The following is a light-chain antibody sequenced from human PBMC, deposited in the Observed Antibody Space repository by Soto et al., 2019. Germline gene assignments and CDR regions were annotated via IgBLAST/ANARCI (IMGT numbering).Light chain of an antibody. CDR1: SSDVGSYNL. CDR3: VSYTSDDVRYV. CDR2: EGS. J-gene: IGLJ1*01. V-gene: IGLV2-14*02. Sequence: QSALTQPASVSGSPGQSITISCTGTSSDVGSYNLVSWYQQHPGKAPKLMIYEGSKRPSGVSNRFSGSKSGNTASLTISGLQAEDEADYYCVSYTSDDVRYVFGTGTKLTVL.